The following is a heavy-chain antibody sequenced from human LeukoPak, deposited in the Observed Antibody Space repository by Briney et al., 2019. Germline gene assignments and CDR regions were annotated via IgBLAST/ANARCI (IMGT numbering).Heavy chain of an antibody. V-gene: IGHV3-21*01. J-gene: IGHJ6*03. D-gene: IGHD3-10*01. CDR3: ARHMVRGKGYYYYMDV. CDR1: GFTFSSYS. CDR2: ISSSSSYI. Sequence: GGSLRLSCAAAGFTFSSYSMNWVRQAPGKGLEWVSSISSSSSYIYYADSVKGRFTISRDNAKNSLYLQMNSLRAEDTAVYYCARHMVRGKGYYYYMDVWGKGTTVTVSS.